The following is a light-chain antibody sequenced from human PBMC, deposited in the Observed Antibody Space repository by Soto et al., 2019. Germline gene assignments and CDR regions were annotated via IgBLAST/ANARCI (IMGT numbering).Light chain of an antibody. CDR1: QSPLHSNGYNY. CDR2: LGS. CDR3: MQALQTPPT. J-gene: IGKJ2*01. Sequence: DIGMTQFPLPLPGPPGEPASISFRSSQSPLHSNGYNYLDWYLQKAGQAPQLPVYLGSNRGSGVPDRFSGSGSGTDFTLKISRVEAEDVGVYYCMQALQTPPTFGQGTKLEIK. V-gene: IGKV2-28*01.